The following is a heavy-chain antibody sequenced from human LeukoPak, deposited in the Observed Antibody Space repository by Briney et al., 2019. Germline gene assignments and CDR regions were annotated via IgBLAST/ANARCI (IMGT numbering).Heavy chain of an antibody. CDR2: INPNSGGT. CDR3: ARDPTNWIDY. D-gene: IGHD1-1*01. Sequence: ASVKVSCKASGYTFTGYYMHWVRQAPGQGLEWMGWINPNSGGTNYAQKFQGRVTMTRDTSSSTAYMELSRLTSDDTAVYYCARDPTNWIDYWGQGTLVTVSS. CDR1: GYTFTGYY. J-gene: IGHJ4*02. V-gene: IGHV1-2*02.